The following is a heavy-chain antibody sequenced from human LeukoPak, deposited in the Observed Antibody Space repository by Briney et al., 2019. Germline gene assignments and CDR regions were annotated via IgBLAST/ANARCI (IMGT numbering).Heavy chain of an antibody. Sequence: GGSLRLSCAGSGFTFGSYSMNWVRHAPGKGLEWVSYIGHTGSITDYADSVKGRFTISRDNAKNSLYLQMNTLRAEDTAVYYCVRDGAVVTSGNYPWRYFQFWGQGTLVTVSS. CDR1: GFTFGSYS. CDR3: VRDGAVVTSGNYPWRYFQF. J-gene: IGHJ1*01. D-gene: IGHD3-10*01. V-gene: IGHV3-48*04. CDR2: IGHTGSIT.